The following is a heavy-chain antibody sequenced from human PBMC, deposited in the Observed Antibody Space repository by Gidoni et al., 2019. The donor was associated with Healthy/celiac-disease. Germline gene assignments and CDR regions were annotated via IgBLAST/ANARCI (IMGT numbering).Heavy chain of an antibody. Sequence: EVQLVESGGGLVQPGRSLRLSCAASGFTFDDYAMHWVRQAPGKGLELVSGISWNSGSIGYADSVKGRFTISRDNAKNSLYLQMNNLRAEDTALYYCAKDRASMGIGPFDYWGQGTLVTVSS. CDR3: AKDRASMGIGPFDY. CDR1: GFTFDDYA. CDR2: ISWNSGSI. J-gene: IGHJ4*02. V-gene: IGHV3-9*01. D-gene: IGHD2-21*01.